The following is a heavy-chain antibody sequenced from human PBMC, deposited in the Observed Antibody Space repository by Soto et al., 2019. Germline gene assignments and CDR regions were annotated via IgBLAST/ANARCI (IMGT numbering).Heavy chain of an antibody. CDR3: AKGAAVRGVIGYYGMDV. D-gene: IGHD3-10*01. V-gene: IGHV3-30*18. J-gene: IGHJ6*02. CDR1: GFTFNSYG. Sequence: GGSLRLSCAASGFTFNSYGMHWVRQAPGKGLEWVAVISYDGSNKYYADSVKGRFTISRDNSKNTLYLQMNSLRAEDTAVYYCAKGAAVRGVIGYYGMDVWGQGTTVTVSS. CDR2: ISYDGSNK.